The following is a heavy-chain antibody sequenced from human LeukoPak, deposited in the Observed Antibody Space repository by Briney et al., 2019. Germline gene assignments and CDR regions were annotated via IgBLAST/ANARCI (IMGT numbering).Heavy chain of an antibody. V-gene: IGHV3-7*01. CDR3: ARGRGFDS. D-gene: IGHD3-10*01. Sequence: GGSLRLSCAASGFSFSNYWMSWVRQAPGKGLEWVANIKQDGSEKYYVDSVKGRFTISRDNAKNSLYLQMNSLRAEDTAVYYCARGRGFDSWGLGTPTIVSS. J-gene: IGHJ4*02. CDR2: IKQDGSEK. CDR1: GFSFSNYW.